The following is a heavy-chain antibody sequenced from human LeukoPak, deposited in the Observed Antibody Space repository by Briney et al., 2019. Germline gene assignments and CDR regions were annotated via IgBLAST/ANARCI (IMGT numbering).Heavy chain of an antibody. V-gene: IGHV4-39*01. CDR1: GGSISTSSYY. D-gene: IGHD3-22*01. J-gene: IGHJ1*01. Sequence: NPSETLSLTCTVSGGSISTSSYYWGWLRQPPGKGLDGIGSIYYSGSTYYNPSLKSRVTISVDTSKNQFSLKLSSVTAADTAVYYCASRDMRTDSSGYAEYFQHWGQGTLVTVSS. CDR3: ASRDMRTDSSGYAEYFQH. CDR2: IYYSGST.